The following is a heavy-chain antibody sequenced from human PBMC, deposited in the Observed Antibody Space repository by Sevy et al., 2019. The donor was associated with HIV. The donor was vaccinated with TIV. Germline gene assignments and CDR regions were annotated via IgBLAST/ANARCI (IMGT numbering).Heavy chain of an antibody. CDR1: GFTFPIYS. V-gene: IGHV3-30*04. CDR2: ISYDGNYK. CDR3: AIFSVEYCTNDCYHRFDH. J-gene: IGHJ4*02. D-gene: IGHD2-8*01. Sequence: GGSLRLSCVASGFTFPIYSVLWVRQAPGKGLEWLTLISYDGNYKYYADTLKGRFTISRDNSNNIFFLQMSSLRVEDTAVYFCAIFSVEYCTNDCYHRFDHWGLGTLVTVSS.